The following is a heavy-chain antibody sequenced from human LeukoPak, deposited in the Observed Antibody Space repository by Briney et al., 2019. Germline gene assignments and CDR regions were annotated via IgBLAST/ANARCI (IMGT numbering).Heavy chain of an antibody. CDR1: GGSISSSSYY. CDR3: ARQGSYYNDAFDI. J-gene: IGHJ3*02. D-gene: IGHD1-26*01. V-gene: IGHV4-39*01. Sequence: ASETLSLTCTVSGGSISSSSYYWGWIRQPPGKGLEWIGSIYYSGSTYYNPSLKSRVTISVDTSKNQFSLKLSSVTAADTAVYYCARQGSYYNDAFDIWGQGTMVTVSS. CDR2: IYYSGST.